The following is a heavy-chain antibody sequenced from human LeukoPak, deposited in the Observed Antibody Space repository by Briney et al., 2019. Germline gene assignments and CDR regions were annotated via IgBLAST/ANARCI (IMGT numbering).Heavy chain of an antibody. J-gene: IGHJ6*02. CDR1: GYTFTSYY. D-gene: IGHD6-13*01. V-gene: IGHV1-46*01. Sequence: ASVKVSCKASGYTFTSYYMHWVRQAPGQGLEWMGIINPSGGSTSYAQKFQGRVTMTKDTSTSTVYMELSSLRSEDTAVYYCARDPLYSSSSVGPMDVWGQGTTVTVSS. CDR2: INPSGGST. CDR3: ARDPLYSSSSVGPMDV.